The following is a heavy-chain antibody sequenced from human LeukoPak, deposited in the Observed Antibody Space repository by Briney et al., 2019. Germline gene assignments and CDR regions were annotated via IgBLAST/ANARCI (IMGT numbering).Heavy chain of an antibody. D-gene: IGHD1-26*01. CDR2: IYTSGST. V-gene: IGHV4-4*09. Sequence: SETLSLTCTVSGGSISSYYWSWVRQPPGKGLEWIGYIYTSGSTNYNPSLKSRVTISVDTSKNRFSLRLSSVTAADTAVYYCASFVRGRTGGSYSYYYCMDVWGKGTTVTVSS. CDR3: ASFVRGRTGGSYSYYYCMDV. J-gene: IGHJ6*03. CDR1: GGSISSYY.